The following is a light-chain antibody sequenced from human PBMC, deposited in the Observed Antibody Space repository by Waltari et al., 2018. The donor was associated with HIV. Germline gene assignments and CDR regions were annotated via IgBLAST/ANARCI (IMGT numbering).Light chain of an antibody. V-gene: IGLV2-14*03. CDR3: GSYTSSSTLV. J-gene: IGLJ3*02. CDR2: DVS. CDR1: SSDVGAYNF. Sequence: QSALTQSASVSGSPGQSITISCTGTSSDVGAYNFVSWYQQPPGKAPKLMIYDVSKRPSGVSDRLSGSKSGNTASLTISGLQAEDEADYYCGSYTSSSTLVFGGGTKLTVL.